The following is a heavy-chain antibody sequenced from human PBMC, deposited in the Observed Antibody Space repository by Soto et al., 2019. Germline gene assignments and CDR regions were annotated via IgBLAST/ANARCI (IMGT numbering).Heavy chain of an antibody. CDR2: IYASGNT. V-gene: IGHV4-59*01. J-gene: IGHJ4*02. Sequence: SETLSLTCSVSPNSISDYYWSWIRQPPGKGLEWIGFIYASGNTNFNPSLKSRVTISIDTSKSQFSLRLISVTAADTAVYYCARDLGIAACGGFNYWGQGIPVTVYS. D-gene: IGHD6-13*01. CDR1: PNSISDYY. CDR3: ARDLGIAACGGFNY.